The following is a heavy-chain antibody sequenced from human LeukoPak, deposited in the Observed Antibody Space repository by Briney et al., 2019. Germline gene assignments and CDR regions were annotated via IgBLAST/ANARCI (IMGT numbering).Heavy chain of an antibody. D-gene: IGHD5-18*01. J-gene: IGHJ4*02. V-gene: IGHV1-8*01. CDR2: MNPNSGNT. Sequence: ASVKVSCKASGYTFTSYDINWVRQATGQGLEWMGWMNPNSGNTGYAQKFQGRVTITRNTSLSTASMELSSLRSEDTAGYYCARAYTAIVLDYWGQGTLVTVSS. CDR3: ARAYTAIVLDY. CDR1: GYTFTSYD.